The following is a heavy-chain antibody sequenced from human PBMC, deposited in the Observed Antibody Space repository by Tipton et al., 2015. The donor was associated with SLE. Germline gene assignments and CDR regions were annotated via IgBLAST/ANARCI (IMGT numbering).Heavy chain of an antibody. CDR1: GDSFSSGSSS. V-gene: IGHV4-61*02. CDR3: ARAGGGDSNWFDP. D-gene: IGHD2-21*01. CDR2: IYNSGIT. J-gene: IGHJ5*02. Sequence: LRLSCTVSGDSFSSGSSSWNWVRQPAGKGLEWIGLIYNSGITNYNPSLQSRVTISVDTSKNQFSLKLSSVTAADTAVYYCARAGGGDSNWFDPWGQGTLVTVSS.